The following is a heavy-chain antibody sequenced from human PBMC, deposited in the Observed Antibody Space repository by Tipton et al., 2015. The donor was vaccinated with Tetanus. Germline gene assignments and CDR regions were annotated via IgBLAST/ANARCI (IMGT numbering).Heavy chain of an antibody. CDR2: IFASGST. CDR3: ARRSYGPSTRCFDAFDL. D-gene: IGHD2-2*01. CDR1: GDSMTRYY. V-gene: IGHV4-4*08. Sequence: LRLSCTVSGDSMTRYYWSWIRQPPGKGLEWISYIFASGSTNYNPALKSRVTISMDTSKNQISLNLTSVTAADTAVYFCARRSYGPSTRCFDAFDLWGPGTRVSVSS. J-gene: IGHJ3*01.